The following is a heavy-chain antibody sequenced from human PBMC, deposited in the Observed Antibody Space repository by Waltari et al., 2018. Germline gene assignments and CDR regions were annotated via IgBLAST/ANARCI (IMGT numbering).Heavy chain of an antibody. CDR3: ARRRQQLRYYYYYMDV. CDR1: GGSFSGYY. J-gene: IGHJ6*03. V-gene: IGHV4-34*01. D-gene: IGHD6-13*01. CDR2: INHSGST. Sequence: QVQLQQWGAGLLKPSETLSLTCAVYGGSFSGYYWSWIRQPPGKGLEWIGEINHSGSTNYNPSLKSRVTISLDTSKNQFSLKLSSVTAADTAVYYCARRRQQLRYYYYYMDVWGKGTTVTVSS.